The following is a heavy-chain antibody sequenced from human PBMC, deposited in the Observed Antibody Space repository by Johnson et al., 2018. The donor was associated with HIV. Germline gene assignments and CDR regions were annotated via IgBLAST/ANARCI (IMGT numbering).Heavy chain of an antibody. D-gene: IGHD2-2*01. CDR1: GITFSDYA. CDR3: ARAGAVGFEAFDI. Sequence: QVQLVESGGGVVQPGRSLRLSCAASGITFSDYAMHWVRQAPGKGLEWVAVISYDGSNKYYADSVKGRFTISRDNSKNTLYLQMNSLRAEDTAVYYCARAGAVGFEAFDIWGQGTMVTVSS. V-gene: IGHV3-30-3*01. CDR2: ISYDGSNK. J-gene: IGHJ3*02.